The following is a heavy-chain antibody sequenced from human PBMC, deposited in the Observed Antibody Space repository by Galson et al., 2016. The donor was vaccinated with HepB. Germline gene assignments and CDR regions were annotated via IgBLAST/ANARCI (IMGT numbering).Heavy chain of an antibody. CDR1: GGSISSGY. J-gene: IGHJ5*01. Sequence: TLSLTCTVSGGSISSGYWSWIRQPPGKGLEWIAYIYNSGSPNYNPSLKSRVTISVDTSKNQFSLKLRSVTAADTAVYHCATGPPPKRLDSWGQGILVTVSS. V-gene: IGHV4-59*01. CDR2: IYNSGSP. CDR3: ATGPPPKRLDS.